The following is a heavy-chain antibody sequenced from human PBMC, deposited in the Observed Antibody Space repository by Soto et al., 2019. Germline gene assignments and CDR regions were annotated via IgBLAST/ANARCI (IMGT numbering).Heavy chain of an antibody. CDR3: AVVRGVDAFDI. J-gene: IGHJ3*02. V-gene: IGHV1-18*01. CDR1: GGTFSSYT. CDR2: ISANNGNT. D-gene: IGHD3-10*01. Sequence: ASVKVSCKASGGTFSSYTISWVRQAPGQGLEWMGRISANNGNTNYAQKLQGRVTMTTDTSTSTAYMELRSLRSDDTAVYYCAVVRGVDAFDIWGQGTMVTVSS.